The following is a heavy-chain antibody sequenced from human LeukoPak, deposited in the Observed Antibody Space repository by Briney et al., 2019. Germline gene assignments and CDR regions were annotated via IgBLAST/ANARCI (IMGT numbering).Heavy chain of an antibody. CDR1: GGSISSSNW. D-gene: IGHD6-13*01. J-gene: IGHJ4*02. CDR2: IYHSGST. Sequence: PSETLSLTCAVSGGSISSSNWWSWVRQPPGKGLEWIGEIYHSGSTNYNPSLKSRVTISVDKSKNQFSLKLSSVTAADTAVYYCARGTINSSSWYPLDYWGQGTLVTVSS. V-gene: IGHV4-4*02. CDR3: ARGTINSSSWYPLDY.